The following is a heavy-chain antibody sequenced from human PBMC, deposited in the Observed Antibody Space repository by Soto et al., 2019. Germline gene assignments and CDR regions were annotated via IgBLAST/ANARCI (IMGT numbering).Heavy chain of an antibody. CDR2: INDDGIST. V-gene: IGHV3-74*01. CDR1: GFTFSMYW. J-gene: IGHJ4*02. D-gene: IGHD1-1*01. CDR3: TRGPRSTSTGTGAF. Sequence: VRLSCAASGFTFSMYWMHWVRQVPGKGPEWVSRINDDGISTNYADSVKGRFTISRDNAKNTLYLQMNALRVEDTAVYYCTRGPRSTSTGTGAFWGQGTLVTVSS.